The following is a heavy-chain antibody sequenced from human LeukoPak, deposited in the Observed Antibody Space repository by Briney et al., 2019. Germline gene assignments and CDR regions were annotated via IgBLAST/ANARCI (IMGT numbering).Heavy chain of an antibody. D-gene: IGHD2/OR15-2a*01. CDR1: GYTFDRYG. CDR3: ARADPTNTGHEYFDY. V-gene: IGHV1-18*01. J-gene: IGHJ4*02. Sequence: ASVKVSCKASGYTFDRYGISWVRQAPGQRPEWMGWNSALTGNIDYAPKFQGRVTMNTDTSTRTAYVELGSLVSADTAVYFCARADPTNTGHEYFDYWGRGTLVTVSS. CDR2: NSALTGNI.